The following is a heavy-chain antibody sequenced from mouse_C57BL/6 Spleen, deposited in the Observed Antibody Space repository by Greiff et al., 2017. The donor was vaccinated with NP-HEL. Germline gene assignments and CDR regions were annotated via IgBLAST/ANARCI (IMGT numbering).Heavy chain of an antibody. D-gene: IGHD2-4*01. CDR3: ARSGDIYYDDDVTWFAY. J-gene: IGHJ3*01. CDR2: ISSGSSTI. CDR1: GFTFSDYG. Sequence: DVKLVESGGGLVKPGGSLKLSCAASGFTFSDYGMHWVRQAPEKGLEWVAYISSGSSTIYYADTVKGRFTISRDNAKNTLFLQMTSLRSEDTAMYYCARSGDIYYDDDVTWFAYWGQGTLVTVSA. V-gene: IGHV5-17*01.